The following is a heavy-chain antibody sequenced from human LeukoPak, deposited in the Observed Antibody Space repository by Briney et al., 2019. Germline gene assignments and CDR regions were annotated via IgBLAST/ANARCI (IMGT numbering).Heavy chain of an antibody. CDR1: GFTVSSNY. CDR2: IYSGGST. D-gene: IGHD5-18*01. J-gene: IGHJ5*02. CDR3: ARGLRQLWFNWFDP. Sequence: GGSLRLSCAASGFTVSSNYMSWVRQAPGKGLEWVSVIYSGGSTYYADSVKGRFAISRDNSKNTLYLQMNSLRAEDTAVYYCARGLRQLWFNWFDPWGQGTLVTVSS. V-gene: IGHV3-53*01.